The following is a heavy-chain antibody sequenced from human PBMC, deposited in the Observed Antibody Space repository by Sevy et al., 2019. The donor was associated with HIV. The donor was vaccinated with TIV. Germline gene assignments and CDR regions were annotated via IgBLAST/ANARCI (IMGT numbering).Heavy chain of an antibody. J-gene: IGHJ1*01. V-gene: IGHV1-18*01. D-gene: IGHD3-22*01. Sequence: ASVKVSCKASGYTFTSYGISWVRQAPGQGLEWMGWISAYNGNTNYAQKLQGRVTMTTDISTSTAYMELRSLRSDDTAVYYCASCYYYDSSGYPEWEYFQHWGQGTLVTVSS. CDR3: ASCYYYDSSGYPEWEYFQH. CDR2: ISAYNGNT. CDR1: GYTFTSYG.